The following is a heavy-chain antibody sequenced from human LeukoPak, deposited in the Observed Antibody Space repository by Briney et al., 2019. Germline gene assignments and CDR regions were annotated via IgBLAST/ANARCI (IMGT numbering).Heavy chain of an antibody. CDR2: IGSSDSTI. CDR3: ARRAGAYSHPYDY. V-gene: IGHV3-11*01. D-gene: IGHD4/OR15-4a*01. J-gene: IGHJ4*02. CDR1: GFTFSDYY. Sequence: GGSLRLSCAASGFTFSDYYMSWIRQAPGKGLEWVSYIGSSDSTIYYADSVKGRFTISRDNSKNTLYLQMNSLRAEDTAVYYCARRAGAYSHPYDYWGQGTLVTVSS.